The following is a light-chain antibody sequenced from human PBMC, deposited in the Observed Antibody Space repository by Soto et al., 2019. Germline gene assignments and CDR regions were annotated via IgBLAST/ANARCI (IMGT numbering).Light chain of an antibody. V-gene: IGKV1-39*01. CDR2: AAS. J-gene: IGKJ1*01. CDR1: QGISSY. Sequence: IRMTQSPSSLSASTGDRVTITCRASQGISSYLNWYQQKPGKAPKLLTYAASSLQSGVPSRFSGSGSGTDFTLTISSLQPEDFATYYCQQSYSTPRTFGQGTKV. CDR3: QQSYSTPRT.